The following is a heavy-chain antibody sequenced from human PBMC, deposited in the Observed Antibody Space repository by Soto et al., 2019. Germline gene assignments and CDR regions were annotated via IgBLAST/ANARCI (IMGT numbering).Heavy chain of an antibody. CDR3: AHVPGSGQLLYSYYSYMDV. V-gene: IGHV2-5*02. D-gene: IGHD3-10*01. CDR2: IYWDDDK. Sequence: QITLKESGPTLVKPTQTLTLTCTFSGFSLTTRGVGVGWIRQPPGKALEWLALIYWDDDKRYSPSLKSRLTITKDTSKNQVVLTLNNMDPVDTATYYCAHVPGSGQLLYSYYSYMDVWGKGATVAVS. CDR1: GFSLTTRGVG. J-gene: IGHJ6*03.